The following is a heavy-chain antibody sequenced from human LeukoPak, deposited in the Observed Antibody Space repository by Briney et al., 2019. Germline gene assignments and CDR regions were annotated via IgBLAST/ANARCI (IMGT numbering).Heavy chain of an antibody. J-gene: IGHJ3*02. CDR2: ISHGGST. CDR1: GGSLSGYY. Sequence: PSETLSLTCAVYGGSLSGYYWSWIRQPPGKGLEWIGEISHGGSTNYNPSLESRVTISVDTSKNQFSLKLNSVTAADTAVYFCARKYCSTTSCSYGFDIWGQGTMVTVSS. V-gene: IGHV4-34*01. CDR3: ARKYCSTTSCSYGFDI. D-gene: IGHD2-2*01.